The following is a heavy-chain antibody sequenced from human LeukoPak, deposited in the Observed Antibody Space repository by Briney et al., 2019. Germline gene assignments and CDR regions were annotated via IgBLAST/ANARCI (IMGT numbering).Heavy chain of an antibody. Sequence: GGSLRLSCAASGFTFSSYSMNWVRQAPGKGLEWVGRIKSKTYGGTTDYAAPVKGRFTISRDDSKSTLFLLMNSLKTEDTAMYYCTTDLAYYESSTAFDIWGQGTLVTVSS. V-gene: IGHV3-15*01. CDR2: IKSKTYGGTT. CDR3: TTDLAYYESSTAFDI. J-gene: IGHJ3*02. D-gene: IGHD3-22*01. CDR1: GFTFSSYS.